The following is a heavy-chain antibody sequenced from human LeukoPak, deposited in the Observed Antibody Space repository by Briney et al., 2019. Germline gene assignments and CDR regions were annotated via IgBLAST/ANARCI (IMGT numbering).Heavy chain of an antibody. J-gene: IGHJ4*02. CDR2: ISGSGGAT. CDR3: AKDSGLGATWRYFDY. V-gene: IGHV3-23*01. CDR1: GFTFSSYN. D-gene: IGHD1-26*01. Sequence: GGSLRLSCAASGFTFSSYNMNWVRQAPGKGLEWVSDISGSGGATYYAGSVRGRFTISRDNSKNTVYLQMNSLRAEDTAVYYCAKDSGLGATWRYFDYWGQGTLVTVSS.